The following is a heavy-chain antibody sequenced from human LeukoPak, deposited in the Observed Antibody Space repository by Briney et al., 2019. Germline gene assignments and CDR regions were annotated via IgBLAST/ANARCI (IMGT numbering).Heavy chain of an antibody. CDR1: GFTFSCCT. CDR2: ISSSSSYI. V-gene: IGHV3-21*01. J-gene: IGHJ4*02. Sequence: PGGSLRLSCAASGFTFSCCTVNWVRQAPGKGLEWVSSISSSSSYIYYADSVKGRFTISRDNAKNSLYLQMNSLRAEDTAVYYCARAGGVCSSTSCYADGSDYWGQGTLVTVSS. CDR3: ARAGGVCSSTSCYADGSDY. D-gene: IGHD2-2*01.